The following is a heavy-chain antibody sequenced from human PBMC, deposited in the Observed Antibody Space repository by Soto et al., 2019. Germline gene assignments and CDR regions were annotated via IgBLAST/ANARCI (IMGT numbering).Heavy chain of an antibody. J-gene: IGHJ4*02. D-gene: IGHD3-10*01. CDR3: ATPRNGEYYFDY. V-gene: IGHV1-24*01. Sequence: ASVKVSCKVSGYTLTELSMHWVRQAPGKGLEWMGGFDPEDGETIYAQKFQGRVTMTEDTSTDTAYMELSGLRAEDTAVYYCATPRNGEYYFDYWGQGTLVTVSS. CDR1: GYTLTELS. CDR2: FDPEDGET.